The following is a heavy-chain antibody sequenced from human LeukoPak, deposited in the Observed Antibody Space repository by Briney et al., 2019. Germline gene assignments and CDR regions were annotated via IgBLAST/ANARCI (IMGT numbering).Heavy chain of an antibody. V-gene: IGHV1-46*01. D-gene: IGHD1-26*01. CDR3: ARNKPVIVGATSPDY. Sequence: GASVKVSCKASGYTFTSYYMHWVRQAPGQGLEWMGIINPSGGSTSYAQKFRGRVTMTRDMSTSTAYMELRSLRSDDTAVYYCARNKPVIVGATSPDYWGQGTLVTVSS. CDR1: GYTFTSYY. CDR2: INPSGGST. J-gene: IGHJ4*02.